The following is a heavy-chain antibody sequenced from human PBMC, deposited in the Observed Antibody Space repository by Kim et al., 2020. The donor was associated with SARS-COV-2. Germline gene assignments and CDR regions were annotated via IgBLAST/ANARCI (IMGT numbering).Heavy chain of an antibody. CDR3: ARGGIYYASNWFDP. D-gene: IGHD3-10*01. V-gene: IGHV4-59*09. J-gene: IGHJ5*02. Sequence: NPSLKSRVTISVDTSKNQFSLKLSSVTAADTAVYYCARGGIYYASNWFDPWGQGTLVTVSS.